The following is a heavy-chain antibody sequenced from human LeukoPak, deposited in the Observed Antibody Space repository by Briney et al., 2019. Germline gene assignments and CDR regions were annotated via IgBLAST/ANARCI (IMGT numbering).Heavy chain of an antibody. CDR2: INPNSGGT. D-gene: IGHD2-15*01. CDR3: ARERTLTSCYDY. Sequence: ASVKVSCKASGYTFSSYSISWVRQAPGQGLEWMGWINPNSGGTNYAQKFQGRVTMTRDTSISTAYMELSGLRSDDTAVYYCARERTLTSCYDYWGQGTLVTVSS. J-gene: IGHJ4*02. V-gene: IGHV1-2*02. CDR1: GYTFSSYS.